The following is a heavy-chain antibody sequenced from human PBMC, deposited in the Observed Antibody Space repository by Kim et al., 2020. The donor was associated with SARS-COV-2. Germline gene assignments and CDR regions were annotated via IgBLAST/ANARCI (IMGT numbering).Heavy chain of an antibody. D-gene: IGHD3-3*01. Sequence: KGRFTISRENAKNSLYLQMNSLRAGDTAVYYCARSISQGGVRRLHYGMDVWGQGTTVTVSS. CDR3: ARSISQGGVRRLHYGMDV. V-gene: IGHV3-13*01. J-gene: IGHJ6*02.